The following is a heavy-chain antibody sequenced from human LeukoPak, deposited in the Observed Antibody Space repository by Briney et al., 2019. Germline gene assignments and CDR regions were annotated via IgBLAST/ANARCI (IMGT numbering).Heavy chain of an antibody. CDR2: IYPGDSDT. Sequence: GESLKISCKGSGYSFTSYWIGWVRQMPGKGLEWMGIIYPGDSDTRYSPSFQGRVTISADKSISTAYLQWSSLKASDSAMYYCASAIAVVHINYWGQGTLVTVSS. V-gene: IGHV5-51*01. D-gene: IGHD6-19*01. J-gene: IGHJ4*02. CDR3: ASAIAVVHINY. CDR1: GYSFTSYW.